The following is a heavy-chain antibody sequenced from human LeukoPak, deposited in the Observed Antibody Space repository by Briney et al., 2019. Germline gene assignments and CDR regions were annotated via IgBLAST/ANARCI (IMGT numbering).Heavy chain of an antibody. J-gene: IGHJ6*03. D-gene: IGHD3-10*01. Sequence: TGASVKVSCKASGYTFTYRYLHWVRQAPGQALEWMGWITPFNGNTNYAQKFQDRVTITRDRSMSTAYMELSSLRSEDTAVYYCARGKNLLLWFGADYYYYMDVWGKGTTVTVSS. V-gene: IGHV1-45*02. CDR3: ARGKNLLLWFGADYYYYMDV. CDR1: GYTFTYRY. CDR2: ITPFNGNT.